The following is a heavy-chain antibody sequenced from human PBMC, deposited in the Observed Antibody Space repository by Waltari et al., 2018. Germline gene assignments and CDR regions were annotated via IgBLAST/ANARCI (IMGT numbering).Heavy chain of an antibody. Sequence: EVQLVESGGGALQPGGSLRLSCAASGFTFRDYWMYWVRQGPGKGLLWVSRISRDGSTTTYADSVKCRFTISRDNAKNTLDLQMNSVRVEDSAVYFCVRGGSYGSMDYWGQGTLVSVSS. CDR2: ISRDGSTT. V-gene: IGHV3-74*01. CDR3: VRGGSYGSMDY. D-gene: IGHD5-12*01. J-gene: IGHJ4*02. CDR1: GFTFRDYW.